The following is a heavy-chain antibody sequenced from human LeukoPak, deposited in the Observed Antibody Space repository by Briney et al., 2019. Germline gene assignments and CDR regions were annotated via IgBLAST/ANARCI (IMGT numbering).Heavy chain of an antibody. Sequence: GGSLRLSCAASGFTFSSYAMSWVRQAPGKGLEWVSSFSGSGGRTYYADSVKGRFTISRDNSKNTLSLQMNSLRAEDTAVYYCVKGLSCSSTSCYVYFDYWGQGTLVTVSS. V-gene: IGHV3-23*01. CDR2: FSGSGGRT. CDR3: VKGLSCSSTSCYVYFDY. J-gene: IGHJ4*02. CDR1: GFTFSSYA. D-gene: IGHD2-2*01.